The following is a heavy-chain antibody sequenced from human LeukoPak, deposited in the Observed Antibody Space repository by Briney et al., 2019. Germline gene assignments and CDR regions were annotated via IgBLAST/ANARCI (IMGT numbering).Heavy chain of an antibody. CDR3: AKDRCSNGVGCYYYYMDV. CDR1: GFSFSSYN. D-gene: IGHD2-8*01. CDR2: ISGSGGST. Sequence: GGSLRPSCEASGFSFSSYNMDWVRQTPGKGLEWVSAISGSGGSTYYADSVKGRFTISRDNSKNTLYLQMNSLRAEDTAVYYCAKDRCSNGVGCYYYYMDVWGKGTTVTISS. V-gene: IGHV3-23*01. J-gene: IGHJ6*03.